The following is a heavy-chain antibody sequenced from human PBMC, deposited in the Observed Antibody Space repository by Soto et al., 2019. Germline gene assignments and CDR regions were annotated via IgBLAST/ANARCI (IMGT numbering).Heavy chain of an antibody. J-gene: IGHJ6*02. Sequence: GGSLRLSCAASGFTFSSYAMSWVRQAPGKGLEWVSAISGSGGSTYYADSVKGRFTISRDNSKNTLYLQMNSLRAEDTAVYYCAKRPAYDVWSGYNGMDVWGQGTTVTVSS. CDR1: GFTFSSYA. V-gene: IGHV3-23*01. CDR3: AKRPAYDVWSGYNGMDV. D-gene: IGHD3-3*01. CDR2: ISGSGGST.